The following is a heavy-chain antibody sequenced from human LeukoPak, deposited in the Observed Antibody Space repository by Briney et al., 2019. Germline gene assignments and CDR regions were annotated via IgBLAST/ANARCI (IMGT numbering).Heavy chain of an antibody. CDR3: ARGSGSYYTDAFDI. CDR1: GFTFDDYA. CDR2: SSSSAI. D-gene: IGHD3-10*01. J-gene: IGHJ3*02. V-gene: IGHV3-48*04. Sequence: GGSLRLSCAASGFTFDDYAMHWVRQAPGKGLEWISSSSSAIYYADSVKGRFTISRDNAKNSLYLQMNSMRAEDTAVYYCARGSGSYYTDAFDIWGQGTMVTVSS.